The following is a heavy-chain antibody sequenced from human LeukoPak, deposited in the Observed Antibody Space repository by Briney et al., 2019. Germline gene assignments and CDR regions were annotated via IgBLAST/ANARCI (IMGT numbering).Heavy chain of an antibody. D-gene: IGHD1-1*01. J-gene: IGHJ4*02. CDR2: IYHSGST. Sequence: SETLSLTCAVSGGSISSGGYSWSWIRQPPGKGLEWIGYIYHSGSTYYNPSLKSRVTISVDTSKNQFSLKLSSVTAADTAVYYCARDLAGSAPERFDYWGQGTLVTVSS. CDR1: GGSISSGGYS. CDR3: ARDLAGSAPERFDY. V-gene: IGHV4-30-2*01.